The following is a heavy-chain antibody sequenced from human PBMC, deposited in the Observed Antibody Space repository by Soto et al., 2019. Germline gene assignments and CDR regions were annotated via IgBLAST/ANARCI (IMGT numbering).Heavy chain of an antibody. Sequence: QLQLQESGPGLVRPSETLSLTCTVSGGSISSSSYYWGWIRQPPGKGLEWIATIYHSGRTYYNPSLKSKDNTTVDTSKNKHSLKITSVTATETAVYYYAGNVDEPMVPFDSWGQGTQVSDPS. V-gene: IGHV4-39*01. D-gene: IGHD5-18*01. CDR1: GGSISSSSYY. J-gene: IGHJ4*02. CDR2: IYHSGRT. CDR3: AGNVDEPMVPFDS.